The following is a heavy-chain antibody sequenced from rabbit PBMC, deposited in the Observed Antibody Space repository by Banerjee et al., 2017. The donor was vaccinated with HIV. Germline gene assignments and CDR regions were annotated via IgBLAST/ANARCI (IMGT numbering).Heavy chain of an antibody. J-gene: IGHJ4*01. V-gene: IGHV1S40*01. D-gene: IGHD2-1*01. CDR3: ARESDYGGNGLNL. CDR2: SYTGDSNT. Sequence: QSLEESGGDLVKPGASLTLTCTTSGFDLSGYYYMCWVRQAPGKGLEWIVCSYTGDSNTYYASWAKGRFTISKTSSTTVTLQMTSLTAADTATYFCARESDYGGNGLNLWGPGTLVTVS. CDR1: GFDLSGYYY.